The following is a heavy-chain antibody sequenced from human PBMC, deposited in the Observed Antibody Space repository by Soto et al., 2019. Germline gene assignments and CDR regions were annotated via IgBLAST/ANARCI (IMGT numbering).Heavy chain of an antibody. J-gene: IGHJ6*02. CDR1: GFTFSTYV. CDR3: AKGAFAGYYMYAMDV. D-gene: IGHD1-26*01. V-gene: IGHV3-23*01. Sequence: PGGSLRLSCAASGFTFSTYVMTWVRQAPGKGLEWVSVVSGSGGSAYYADSVKGRFTISRDNSKNTLYLQVNSLRAEDTAVYYCAKGAFAGYYMYAMDVWGQGTTVTAP. CDR2: VSGSGGSA.